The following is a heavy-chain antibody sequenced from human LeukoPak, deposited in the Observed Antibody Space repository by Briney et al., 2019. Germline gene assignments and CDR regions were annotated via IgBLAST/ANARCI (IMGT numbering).Heavy chain of an antibody. Sequence: PGGSLRLSCAASGFSFSSYGMHWLRQAPGKGLEWVAFIRNDGSNTYYADSVKGRFTISRDNSKNTLYLQMSSLRAEDTAIYYCAKDHANTPVVTNWGQGILVSVSS. D-gene: IGHD2-21*02. V-gene: IGHV3-30*02. CDR2: IRNDGSNT. CDR3: AKDHANTPVVTN. CDR1: GFSFSSYG. J-gene: IGHJ4*02.